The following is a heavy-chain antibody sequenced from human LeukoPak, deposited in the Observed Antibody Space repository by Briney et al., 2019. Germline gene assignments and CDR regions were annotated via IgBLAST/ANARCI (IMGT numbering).Heavy chain of an antibody. CDR3: ARGGSSSWYF. CDR2: IYYSGST. CDR1: GGSISSYY. D-gene: IGHD6-13*01. J-gene: IGHJ4*02. Sequence: SDSLSHTGAVSGGSISSYYWSWIRQPPGKGLEWIGYIYYSGSTNYNPSLKSRVTISVDTSKNQFSLKLSSVTAADTAVYYCARGGSSSWYFWGQGTLVTVSS. V-gene: IGHV4-59*07.